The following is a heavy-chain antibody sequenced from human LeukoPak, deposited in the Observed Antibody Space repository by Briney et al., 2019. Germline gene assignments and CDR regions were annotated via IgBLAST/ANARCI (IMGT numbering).Heavy chain of an antibody. D-gene: IGHD7-27*01. CDR1: GFTFS. CDR2: IRHDGTDQ. V-gene: IGHV3-30*02. J-gene: IGHJ5*02. CDR3: AKDGNWASVS. Sequence: PGGSLRLPCVGSGFTFSVHWVRQVPGKGLEWLTFIRHDGTDQHYADSVRGRFTISRDNSKNTVYLQMNSLRPEDTALYYCAKDGNWASVSWGQGTLVTVSS.